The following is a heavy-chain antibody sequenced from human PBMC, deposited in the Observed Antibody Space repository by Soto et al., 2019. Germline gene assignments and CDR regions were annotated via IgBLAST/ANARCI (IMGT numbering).Heavy chain of an antibody. J-gene: IGHJ4*02. Sequence: EAQLVQSGAEVKKPGESLKISCKGSGYSFTGYWIGWVRQMPGKGLEWMGIIYPGDSDTRYSPSFQGQVTISADKSISTAYLQWSSLKASDTAMYYCARHTVSDFWSGYYTDYWGQGTLVTVSS. CDR1: GYSFTGYW. CDR2: IYPGDSDT. CDR3: ARHTVSDFWSGYYTDY. V-gene: IGHV5-51*01. D-gene: IGHD3-3*01.